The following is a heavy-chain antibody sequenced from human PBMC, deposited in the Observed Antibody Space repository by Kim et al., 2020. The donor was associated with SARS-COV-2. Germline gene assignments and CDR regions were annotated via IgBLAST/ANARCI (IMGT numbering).Heavy chain of an antibody. CDR1: GFTFSSYA. V-gene: IGHV3-30*04. J-gene: IGHJ4*02. Sequence: GGSLRLSCAASGFTFSSYAMHWVRQAPGKGLEWVAVISYDGSNKYYADSVKGRFTISRDNSKNTLYLQMNSLRAEDTAVYYCAEGNWGSGYWGQGALVTLSS. CDR2: ISYDGSNK. D-gene: IGHD7-27*01. CDR3: AEGNWGSGY.